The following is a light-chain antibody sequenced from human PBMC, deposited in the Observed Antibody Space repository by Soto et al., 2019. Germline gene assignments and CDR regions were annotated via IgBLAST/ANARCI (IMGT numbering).Light chain of an antibody. CDR2: LGS. CDR1: QSLLHSNGYNY. CDR3: MQALQTSYT. J-gene: IGKJ2*01. V-gene: IGKV2-28*01. Sequence: DIVMTQSPLSLPVTPGEPASISCRSSQSLLHSNGYNYLDWYLQKPGQSPQLLIYLGSNRASGVPDRFSGSGSGTDFTLKISRVEAEDVGVYYCMQALQTSYTFGQGTKVDNK.